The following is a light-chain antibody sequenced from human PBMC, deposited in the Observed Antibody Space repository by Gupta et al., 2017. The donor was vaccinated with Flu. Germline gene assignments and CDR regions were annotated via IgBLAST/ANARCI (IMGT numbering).Light chain of an antibody. V-gene: IGLV1-44*01. CDR1: TANIGSYA. CDR3: AAWDDSWNARV. Sequence: QSVLTQPPSASGTPGQRVTISCSGSTANIGSYAVNWYQQLPGMAPKLLIFGGNQRPSGVPDRFSGSKSGTSASLAISGLQAEDEADYYCAAWDDSWNARVFGGGTKLTVL. J-gene: IGLJ3*02. CDR2: GGN.